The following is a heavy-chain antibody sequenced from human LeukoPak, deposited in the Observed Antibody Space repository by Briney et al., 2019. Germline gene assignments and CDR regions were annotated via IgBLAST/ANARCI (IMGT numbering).Heavy chain of an antibody. CDR3: ARDSNCYDRDWFDP. Sequence: GGSLRLSCAASGFTFSSYGMHWVRQAPGKGLEWVAVIWYDGSTKYYADSVKGRFAISRDNSKNTLYLQMNSLRAEDTAVYYCARDSNCYDRDWFDPWGQGTLVTVSS. V-gene: IGHV3-33*01. D-gene: IGHD3-22*01. CDR1: GFTFSSYG. J-gene: IGHJ5*02. CDR2: IWYDGSTK.